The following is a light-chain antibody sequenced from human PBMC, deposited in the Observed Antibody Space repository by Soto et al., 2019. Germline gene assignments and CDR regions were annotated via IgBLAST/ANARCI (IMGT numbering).Light chain of an antibody. CDR2: NTK. J-gene: IGLJ3*02. CDR3: VLYMGSDNWV. V-gene: IGLV8-61*01. CDR1: SGSVSTNYY. Sequence: QTVVTQETSFSVSPGGTVTLTCGLTSGSVSTNYYPSWYQQTPGQAPRTLIYNTKTRSSGVPARFSGSILGNKAALTITGAQADDESDYYCVLYMGSDNWVFGGGTKLTVL.